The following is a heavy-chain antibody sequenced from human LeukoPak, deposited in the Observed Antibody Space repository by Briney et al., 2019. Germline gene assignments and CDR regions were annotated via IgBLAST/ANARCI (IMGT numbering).Heavy chain of an antibody. Sequence: ASVKVSCKASGYTFTSYGIRWVRQAPGQGLEWMGWISAYNGNTNYAQKLQGRVTMTTDTSTSTAYMELRSLRSDDTAVYYCARDLSPELLWFGELLSGFDYWGQGTLVTVSS. CDR1: GYTFTSYG. J-gene: IGHJ4*02. D-gene: IGHD3-10*01. CDR3: ARDLSPELLWFGELLSGFDY. V-gene: IGHV1-18*01. CDR2: ISAYNGNT.